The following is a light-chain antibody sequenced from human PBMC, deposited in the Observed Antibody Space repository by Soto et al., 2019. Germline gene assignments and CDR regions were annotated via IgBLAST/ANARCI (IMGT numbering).Light chain of an antibody. CDR1: QSASSSY. CDR3: HQYGSSPAT. J-gene: IGKJ1*01. Sequence: DIVLTQSPGTLSLSPGERATLSCRASQSASSSYLAWYQQRPGQAPRLLIYGASSRATGIPDRFSGSGSGTDFTLTISRLEPEDFAVYYCHQYGSSPATFGQGTKVDIK. V-gene: IGKV3-20*01. CDR2: GAS.